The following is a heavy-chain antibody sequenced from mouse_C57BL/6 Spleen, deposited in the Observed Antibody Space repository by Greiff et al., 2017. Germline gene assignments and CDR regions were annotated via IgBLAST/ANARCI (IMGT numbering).Heavy chain of an antibody. CDR3: ARDGGLRLYWYFDV. D-gene: IGHD2-4*01. CDR2: ISDGGSYT. V-gene: IGHV5-4*01. CDR1: GFTFSSYA. J-gene: IGHJ1*03. Sequence: EVHLVESGGGLVKPGGSLKLSCAASGFTFSSYAMSWVRQTPEKRLEWVATISDGGSYTYYPDNVKGRFTISRDNAKNNLYLQMSHLKSEDTAMYYCARDGGLRLYWYFDVWGTGTTVTVSS.